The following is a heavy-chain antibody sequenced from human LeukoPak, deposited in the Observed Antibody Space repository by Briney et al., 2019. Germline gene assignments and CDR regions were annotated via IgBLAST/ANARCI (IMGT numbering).Heavy chain of an antibody. D-gene: IGHD5-24*01. Sequence: SQTLSLTCTVSGGSISSGGYYWSWIRQPPGKGLEWIGYIYHSGSTYYNPSLKSRVTISVDRSKNQFSLKLSSVTAADTAVYYCARSPRGDRWLQFVWGQGTLVTVSS. CDR1: GGSISSGGYY. V-gene: IGHV4-30-2*01. J-gene: IGHJ4*02. CDR2: IYHSGST. CDR3: ARSPRGDRWLQFV.